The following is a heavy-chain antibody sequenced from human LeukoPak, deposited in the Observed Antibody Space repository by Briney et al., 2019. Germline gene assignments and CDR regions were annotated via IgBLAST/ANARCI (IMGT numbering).Heavy chain of an antibody. Sequence: ASVKVSCKASGYTFTSYGISWVRQAPGQGLEWMGWINPNSGGTNYAQKFQGRVTMTRDTSISTAYMELSRLRSDDTAVYYCARMFISGSYFDYWGQGTLVTVSS. CDR3: ARMFISGSYFDY. CDR2: INPNSGGT. V-gene: IGHV1-2*02. CDR1: GYTFTSYG. J-gene: IGHJ4*02. D-gene: IGHD1-26*01.